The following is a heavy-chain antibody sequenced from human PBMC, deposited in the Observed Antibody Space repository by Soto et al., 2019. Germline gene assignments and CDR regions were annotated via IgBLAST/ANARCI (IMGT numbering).Heavy chain of an antibody. V-gene: IGHV3-7*03. CDR3: ARYFRGSGRYFFDY. D-gene: IGHD6-19*01. CDR1: GFTFITSF. Sequence: HPGGSLRLSCGASGFTFITSFIGWVRQAPGKGLEWVAKINQDGGGTYYVDSVEGRFTISRDNAKDSLYLQMNSLRGEDTAVYYCARYFRGSGRYFFDYWGQGTLVTVSS. CDR2: INQDGGGT. J-gene: IGHJ4*02.